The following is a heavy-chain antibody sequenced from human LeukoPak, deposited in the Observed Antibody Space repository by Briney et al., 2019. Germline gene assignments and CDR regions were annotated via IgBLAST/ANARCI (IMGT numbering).Heavy chain of an antibody. J-gene: IGHJ4*02. V-gene: IGHV4-30-4*05. CDR2: NSYAATT. D-gene: IGHD3-3*01. Sequence: GXNSYAATTDYTPSFESRATMSVDKSKNQLSLQLSSLTAADTAVYYCARLHNYYEDYYFDDWGQGTLVTVSS. CDR3: ARLHNYYEDYYFDD.